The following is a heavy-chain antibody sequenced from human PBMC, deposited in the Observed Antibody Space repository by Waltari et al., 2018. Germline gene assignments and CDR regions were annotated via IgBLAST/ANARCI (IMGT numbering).Heavy chain of an antibody. Sequence: QVQLQESGPGLVKPSETLSLTCGVSGGSIHSTTSYWGWIRQPPGKGLELIGSIYHSGHTYYNPSLTSRVTISVDTSKNQFSLRLTSVTAADTATYYCARRSYIFWSGYAHWFFDIWGRGTLITVSS. CDR3: ARRSYIFWSGYAHWFFDI. CDR1: GGSIHSTTSY. D-gene: IGHD3-3*01. J-gene: IGHJ2*01. CDR2: IYHSGHT. V-gene: IGHV4-39*01.